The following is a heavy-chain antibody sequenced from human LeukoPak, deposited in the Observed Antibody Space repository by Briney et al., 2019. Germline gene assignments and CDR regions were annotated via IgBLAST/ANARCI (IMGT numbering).Heavy chain of an antibody. CDR1: GYTFTSYG. V-gene: IGHV1-18*01. J-gene: IGHJ6*03. CDR2: ISAYNGNT. Sequence: ASVKVSCKASGYTFTSYGISWVRQAPGQGLEWMGWISAYNGNTNYAQKLQGRVTMTTDTSTSTAYMELRSLRSDDTAVYYCARVGSGLTYYYYYYMDVWGKGTTVTVSS. CDR3: ARVGSGLTYYYYYYMDV. D-gene: IGHD3-22*01.